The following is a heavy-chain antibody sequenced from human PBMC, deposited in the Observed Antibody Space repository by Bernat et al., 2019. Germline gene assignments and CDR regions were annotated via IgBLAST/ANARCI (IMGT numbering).Heavy chain of an antibody. CDR1: GFTFSSYG. Sequence: QVQLVESGGGVVQPGRSLRLSCAASGFTFSSYGMHWVRQAPGKGLEWVAVISYDGSNKYYADSVKGRFTISRDNSKNTLYLQMNSLRAEDTAVYYCARLITVGPWRFDSWGQGTLVTVSS. J-gene: IGHJ4*02. V-gene: IGHV3-30*03. D-gene: IGHD4-23*01. CDR2: ISYDGSNK. CDR3: ARLITVGPWRFDS.